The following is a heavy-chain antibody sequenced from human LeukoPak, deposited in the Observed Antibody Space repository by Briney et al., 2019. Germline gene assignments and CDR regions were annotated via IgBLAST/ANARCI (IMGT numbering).Heavy chain of an antibody. D-gene: IGHD1-26*01. Sequence: SVKVSCKASGGTFSSYAISWVRQAPGQGLEWMGGIIPIFGTANYAQKFQGRVTITTDESTSTAYMELSSLRSEDTAVYYCATRIVGATTDAFDIWGQGTMVTVSS. CDR1: GGTFSSYA. V-gene: IGHV1-69*05. CDR2: IIPIFGTA. CDR3: ATRIVGATTDAFDI. J-gene: IGHJ3*02.